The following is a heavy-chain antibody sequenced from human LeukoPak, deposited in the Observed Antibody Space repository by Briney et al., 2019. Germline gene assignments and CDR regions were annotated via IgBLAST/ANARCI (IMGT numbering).Heavy chain of an antibody. CDR2: INHSGST. J-gene: IGHJ4*02. CDR3: ARDNYDSSGYYSSFDY. V-gene: IGHV4-34*01. Sequence: SETLSLTCAVYGGSFSGYYWSWIRQPPGKGLEWIGEINHSGSTNYNPSLKSRVTISVDTSKNQFSLKLSSVTAADTAVYYCARDNYDSSGYYSSFDYWGQGTLVTVSS. CDR1: GGSFSGYY. D-gene: IGHD3-22*01.